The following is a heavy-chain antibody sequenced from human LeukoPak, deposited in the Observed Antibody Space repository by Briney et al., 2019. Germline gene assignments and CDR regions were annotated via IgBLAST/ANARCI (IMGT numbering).Heavy chain of an antibody. J-gene: IGHJ6*02. CDR1: GLTVSRNY. V-gene: IGHV3-53*01. D-gene: IGHD1-1*01. Sequence: GGSLRLSCAASGLTVSRNYMSWVRQAPGKGLEWVSLTYSDDSTSYTDSVKGRFTISRDNSKNTLSLQLSSLRAEDTAVYYCARDGGSSTMEPTGGYYYYGMDVWGQGTTVTVSS. CDR2: TYSDDST. CDR3: ARDGGSSTMEPTGGYYYYGMDV.